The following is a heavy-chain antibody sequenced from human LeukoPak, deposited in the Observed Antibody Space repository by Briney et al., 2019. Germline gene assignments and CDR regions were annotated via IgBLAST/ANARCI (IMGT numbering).Heavy chain of an antibody. J-gene: IGHJ6*03. V-gene: IGHV4-4*07. CDR2: IYTSGST. CDR3: ARDVSDYGGNYYYYYYMDV. D-gene: IGHD4-23*01. Sequence: SETLSLTCTVSGGSVSSYYWSWIRQPAGKGLEWIGRIYTSGSTNYNPSLKSRVTMSVDTSKNQFSLKLSSVTAADTAVYYCARDVSDYGGNYYYYYYMDVWGKGTTVTVSS. CDR1: GGSVSSYY.